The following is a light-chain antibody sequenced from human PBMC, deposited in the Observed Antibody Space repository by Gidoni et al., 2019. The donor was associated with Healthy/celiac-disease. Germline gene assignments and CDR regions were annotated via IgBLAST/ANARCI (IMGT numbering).Light chain of an antibody. V-gene: IGKV1-39*01. CDR2: AAS. CDR1: QIISSY. Sequence: DIQMIQTPSSLSASVGDRVTITCRASQIISSYLNWYQQKPGKAPKLLIYAASSLQSGVPSRFSGSGSGTDFTLTIISLRPEDFATYYCQQSYSTPRTFGQXTKVEIK. J-gene: IGKJ1*01. CDR3: QQSYSTPRT.